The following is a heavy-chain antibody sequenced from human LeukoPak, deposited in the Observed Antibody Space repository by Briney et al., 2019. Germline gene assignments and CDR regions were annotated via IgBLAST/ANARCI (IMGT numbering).Heavy chain of an antibody. V-gene: IGHV4-39*07. J-gene: IGHJ4*02. CDR2: RFYRGDT. Sequence: SETLSLTCTVSGASISRTTYYWGWFRQPPGKGLEWIGTRFYRGDTYYNPSLKGRVTISIDMSENQVSLKLSFVTAADTALYYCAKEQTGDKSFDSWGQGTLVTVSS. D-gene: IGHD7-27*01. CDR1: GASISRTTYY. CDR3: AKEQTGDKSFDS.